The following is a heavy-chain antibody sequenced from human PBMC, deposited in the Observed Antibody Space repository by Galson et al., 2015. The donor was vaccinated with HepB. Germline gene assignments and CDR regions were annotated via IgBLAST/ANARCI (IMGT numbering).Heavy chain of an antibody. D-gene: IGHD2-2*01. Sequence: SLRLSCAASGFTFSSYSMNWVRQAPGKGLEWVPYISSSSSTIYYADSVKGRFTISRDNSKNTLYLQMNSLRAEDTAVYYCARGIGYCSSTSCYGTHLPDYWGQGTLVTVSS. J-gene: IGHJ4*02. CDR3: ARGIGYCSSTSCYGTHLPDY. CDR2: ISSSSSTI. V-gene: IGHV3-48*01. CDR1: GFTFSSYS.